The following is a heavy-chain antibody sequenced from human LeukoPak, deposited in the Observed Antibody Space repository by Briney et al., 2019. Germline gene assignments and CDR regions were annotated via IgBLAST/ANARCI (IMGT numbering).Heavy chain of an antibody. CDR1: GLTVSSNY. J-gene: IGHJ4*02. CDR2: IYSGGST. D-gene: IGHD3-16*02. Sequence: PGGSLRLSCAASGLTVSSNYMSWVRRAPGRGLEWVSVIYSGGSTYYADSVKGRFTVSRDNSNNTLDLHMNSLRAEDTAVYYCATGGFRLGELSLIDSWGQGALVTVSS. V-gene: IGHV3-53*01. CDR3: ATGGFRLGELSLIDS.